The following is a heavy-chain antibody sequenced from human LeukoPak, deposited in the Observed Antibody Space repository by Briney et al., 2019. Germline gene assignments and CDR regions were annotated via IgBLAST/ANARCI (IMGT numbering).Heavy chain of an antibody. CDR1: GGSFSGYY. Sequence: SETLSLTCAVYGGSFSGYYWSWIRQPPGKGLEWIGEINHSGSTNYNPSLKSRVTISVDSSKNQFSLKLSSVTAADTAVYYCARVGNSLDYWGQRTLVTVSS. CDR2: INHSGST. V-gene: IGHV4-34*01. J-gene: IGHJ4*02. CDR3: ARVGNSLDY. D-gene: IGHD1/OR15-1a*01.